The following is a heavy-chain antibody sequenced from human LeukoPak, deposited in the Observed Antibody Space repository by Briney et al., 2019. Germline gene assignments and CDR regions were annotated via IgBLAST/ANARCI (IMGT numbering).Heavy chain of an antibody. CDR2: ISWDGTIK. V-gene: IGHV3-30-3*01. CDR1: GFTFRSYA. D-gene: IGHD1-26*01. J-gene: IGHJ4*02. CDR3: ARDGSRYSGSYYFDY. Sequence: GGSLRLSCAASGFTFRSYAIHWVRQAPGKGLEWVAFISWDGTIKYYADSVKGRFTISRDNAKNSLYLQMNSLRAEDTAVYYCARDGSRYSGSYYFDYWGQGALVTVSS.